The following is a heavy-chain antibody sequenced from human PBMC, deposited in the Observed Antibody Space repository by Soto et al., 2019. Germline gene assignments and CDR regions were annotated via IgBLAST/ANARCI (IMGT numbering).Heavy chain of an antibody. CDR2: IYYTGST. CDR1: GGSITSNDYY. CDR3: ASGYCSTTSCHSFDP. J-gene: IGHJ5*02. D-gene: IGHD2-2*01. V-gene: IGHV4-39*01. Sequence: NPSETLSLTCTVSGGSITSNDYYWGWIRQPPGKGLEWIGSIYYTGSTYYNPSLKSRVTISVDTSKNQFSLKLSSVTAADTAVYYCASGYCSTTSCHSFDPWGQGTPVTVSS.